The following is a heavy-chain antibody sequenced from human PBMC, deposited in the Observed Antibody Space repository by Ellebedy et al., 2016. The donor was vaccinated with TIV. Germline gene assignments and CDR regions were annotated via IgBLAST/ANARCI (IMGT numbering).Heavy chain of an antibody. CDR3: ARDQSRGIATVYY. D-gene: IGHD6-13*01. Sequence: GESLKISXSASGFTFNSYSMNWVRQAPGKGLEWISYISSTGNTIYYADSVKGRFTISRDNAKNSLSLQMNSLRHEDTAVYFCARDQSRGIATVYYWGQGTLVTVSS. CDR2: ISSTGNTI. V-gene: IGHV3-48*02. J-gene: IGHJ4*02. CDR1: GFTFNSYS.